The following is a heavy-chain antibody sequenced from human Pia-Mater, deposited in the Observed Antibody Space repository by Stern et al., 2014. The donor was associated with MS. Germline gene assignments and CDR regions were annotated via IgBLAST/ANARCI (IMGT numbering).Heavy chain of an antibody. CDR1: GFPVSKNY. CDR2: IYTDGST. CDR3: ARAIFGVNTAAMAPDAFDS. J-gene: IGHJ3*01. Sequence: EMQLVESGGGLIQPGGSLRLSCAAPGFPVSKNYMSWVRQAPGTGLEWVSLIYTDGSTYYAGSVKRRLPISHDTSQNMLFLQMNSLRAEDTAMYYCARAIFGVNTAAMAPDAFDSWGQGTMVTVSS. V-gene: IGHV3-53*01. D-gene: IGHD3-3*01.